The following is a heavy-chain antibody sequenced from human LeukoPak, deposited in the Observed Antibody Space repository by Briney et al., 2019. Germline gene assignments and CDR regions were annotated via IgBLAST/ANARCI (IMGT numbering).Heavy chain of an antibody. CDR1: GHTHTELS. CDR2: FDPEDGET. CDR3: ATDLPTTVRAGFSY. D-gene: IGHD4-11*01. J-gene: IGHJ4*02. Sequence: ASVKVSCKVSGHTHTELSMHWVRQAPGKGLEWMGGFDPEDGETIYAQKFQGRVTMTEDTSTDTAYMELSSLRSEDTAVYYCATDLPTTVRAGFSYWGQGTLVTVSS. V-gene: IGHV1-24*01.